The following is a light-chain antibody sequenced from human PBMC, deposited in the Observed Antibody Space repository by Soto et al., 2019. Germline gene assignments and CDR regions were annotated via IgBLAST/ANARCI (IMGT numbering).Light chain of an antibody. Sequence: IVLTQSPGTLSLSPGVRATLSCRASQSLGSSYLAWYQQKPGQAPRLLIYDTSNRATGIPDRFSGSGSGTDFTLTISRLEPEDFAVYYCQRDGACFGQGTKVEI. CDR3: QRDGAC. V-gene: IGKV3-20*01. CDR1: QSLGSSY. J-gene: IGKJ1*01. CDR2: DTS.